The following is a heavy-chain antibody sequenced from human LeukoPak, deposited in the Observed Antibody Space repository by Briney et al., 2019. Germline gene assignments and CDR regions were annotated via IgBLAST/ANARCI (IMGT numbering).Heavy chain of an antibody. CDR3: ARAEYQLLPYFQH. J-gene: IGHJ1*01. Sequence: SVKVSCKASGGTFSSYAISWVRQAPGQGLEWMGGIIPIFGTANYAQKFQGRVTMTRDTSTSTVYMELSSLRSEDTAVYYCARAEYQLLPYFQHWGQGTLVTVSS. D-gene: IGHD2-2*01. CDR2: IIPIFGTA. V-gene: IGHV1-69*05. CDR1: GGTFSSYA.